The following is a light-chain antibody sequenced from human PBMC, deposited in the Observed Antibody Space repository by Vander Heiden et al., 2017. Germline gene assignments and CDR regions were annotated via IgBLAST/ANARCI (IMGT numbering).Light chain of an antibody. Sequence: QAVLTQPSSLSASPGASASLTCTLRRGINVGTYRIYWYQQKPGSPPQYRLRYKSDSDKQQGSGVPSRFSGSKDASANAGILLISGLQSEDEADYYCMIWHSSAWVFGGGTKLTVL. CDR2: YKSDSDK. CDR3: MIWHSSAWV. CDR1: RGINVGTYR. J-gene: IGLJ3*02. V-gene: IGLV5-45*03.